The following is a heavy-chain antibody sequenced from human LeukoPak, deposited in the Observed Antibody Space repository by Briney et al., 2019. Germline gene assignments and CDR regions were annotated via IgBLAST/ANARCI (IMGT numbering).Heavy chain of an antibody. CDR1: GFSVSTFY. V-gene: IGHV3-66*01. CDR2: LYTAGPT. J-gene: IGHJ5*02. D-gene: IGHD2-15*01. CDR3: AKDRHVVVVAATSNWFDP. Sequence: GGSLRLSCAASGFSVSTFYMSWVRQAPGKGLEWVSVLYTAGPTYYADSVQGRFTISRDNSKNTLFLQMDNLRADDTATYYCAKDRHVVVVAATSNWFDPGGQGTLVTVSS.